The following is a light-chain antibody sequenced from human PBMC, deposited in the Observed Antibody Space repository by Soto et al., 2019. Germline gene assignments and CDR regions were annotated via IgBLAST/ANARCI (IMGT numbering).Light chain of an antibody. J-gene: IGKJ1*01. CDR3: QQFGVSPPWT. Sequence: EIVLKQSPGTLSLSPGERATLSCRASQSVSSNYLAWYQQKPGQAPRLLIYGASSRATDIPDRFSGSGSGTDFTLTISKLEPEDFAVYYCQQFGVSPPWTFGQGTKVDI. CDR2: GAS. CDR1: QSVSSNY. V-gene: IGKV3-20*01.